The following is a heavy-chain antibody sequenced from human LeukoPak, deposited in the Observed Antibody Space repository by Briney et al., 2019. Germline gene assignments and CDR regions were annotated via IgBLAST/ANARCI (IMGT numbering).Heavy chain of an antibody. CDR2: INPNSGGT. V-gene: IGHV1-2*02. Sequence: ASVKVSCKASGYTFSGYYMHWVRQAPGQGLEWMGWINPNSGGTNYAQKFQGRVTMTRNTSISTAYMELRSLRSDDTAVYYCARSPYGSGSTPDYWGQGTLVTVSS. J-gene: IGHJ4*02. CDR3: ARSPYGSGSTPDY. D-gene: IGHD3-10*01. CDR1: GYTFSGYY.